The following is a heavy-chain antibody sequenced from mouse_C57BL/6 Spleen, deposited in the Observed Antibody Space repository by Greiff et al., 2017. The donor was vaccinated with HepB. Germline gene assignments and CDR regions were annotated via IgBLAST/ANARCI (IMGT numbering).Heavy chain of an antibody. V-gene: IGHV1-63*01. CDR2: IYPGGGYT. D-gene: IGHD2-1*01. CDR1: GYNFTNYW. Sequence: QVQLKQSGAELVRPGTSVKMSCKASGYNFTNYWIGWAKQRPGHGLEWIGDIYPGGGYTNYNEKFKGKATLTADKSSSTAYMQVSSLTSEDSAIYYCARLDYGNVFDYWGQGTTLTVSS. CDR3: ARLDYGNVFDY. J-gene: IGHJ2*01.